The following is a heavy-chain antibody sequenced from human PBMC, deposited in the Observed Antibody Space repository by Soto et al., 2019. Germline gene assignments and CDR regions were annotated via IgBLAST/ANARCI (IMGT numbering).Heavy chain of an antibody. CDR3: ARAGRYSGSYGGYYFDY. V-gene: IGHV1-18*01. D-gene: IGHD1-26*01. CDR2: ISAYNGNT. CDR1: GYTFTSYG. Sequence: QVQLVQSGAEVKKPGASVKVSCKASGYTFTSYGISWVRQAPGQGLEWMGWISAYNGNTNYAQKIQGRVTMTTDTSTSTAYRELRSLRSDDTAVYYSARAGRYSGSYGGYYFDYWGQGTLVTVSS. J-gene: IGHJ4*02.